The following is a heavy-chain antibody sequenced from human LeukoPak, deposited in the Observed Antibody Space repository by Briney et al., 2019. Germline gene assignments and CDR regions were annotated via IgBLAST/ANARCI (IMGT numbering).Heavy chain of an antibody. CDR1: GFTFSSYA. Sequence: GGSLRLSCAASGFTFSSYAMSWVRQAPGKGLEWVSAISGSGGSTYYADSVKGRFTISRDNSKNTLYLQMNSLRAEDTAVYYCAKTGSSSWYRTRFDLWGQGTLVTVSS. J-gene: IGHJ5*02. CDR2: ISGSGGST. CDR3: AKTGSSSWYRTRFDL. V-gene: IGHV3-23*01. D-gene: IGHD6-13*01.